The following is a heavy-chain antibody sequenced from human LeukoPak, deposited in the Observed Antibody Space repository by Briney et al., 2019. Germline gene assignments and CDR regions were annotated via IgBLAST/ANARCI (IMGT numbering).Heavy chain of an antibody. Sequence: SQTLSLTCTVSGGSISSGGYYWSWIRQPPGKGLEWIGYIYHSGSTYYNPSLKSRVTISVDRSKNQFSLKLSSVTAADTAVYYCARRGGIAARNGDYWGQGTLVTVSS. CDR3: ARRGGIAARNGDY. V-gene: IGHV4-30-2*01. D-gene: IGHD6-6*01. CDR1: GGSISSGGYY. J-gene: IGHJ4*02. CDR2: IYHSGST.